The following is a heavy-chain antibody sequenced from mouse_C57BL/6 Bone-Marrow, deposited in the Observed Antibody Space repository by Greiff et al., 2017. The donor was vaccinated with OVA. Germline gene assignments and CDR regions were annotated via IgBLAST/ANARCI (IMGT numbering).Heavy chain of an antibody. Sequence: DVQLQESGAELVRPGASVKLSCTASGFNIKDDYMHWVKQRPEQGLEWIGWIDPENGDTEYASKFQGKATITADTSSNTAYLQLSSLTSEDTAVYYCTTDDGAMDYWGQGTSVTVSS. J-gene: IGHJ4*01. D-gene: IGHD2-12*01. CDR3: TTDDGAMDY. V-gene: IGHV14-4*01. CDR2: IDPENGDT. CDR1: GFNIKDDY.